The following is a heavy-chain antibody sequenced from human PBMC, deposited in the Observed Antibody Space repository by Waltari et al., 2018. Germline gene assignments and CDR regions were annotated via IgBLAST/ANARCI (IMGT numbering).Heavy chain of an antibody. CDR3: ARIPYYYDKAPLDS. V-gene: IGHV1-69*18. D-gene: IGHD3-22*01. J-gene: IGHJ4*02. CDR1: GGTFSSYG. Sequence: QVQLVQSGAEVKKPGSSVKVSCKASGGTFSSYGISWVRQAPGQRLEWMGKIIPVFGSPDYAENFQGRVTITADESTTTTYLELSSLRSEDTAVYYCARIPYYYDKAPLDSWGQGTQVTVSP. CDR2: IIPVFGSP.